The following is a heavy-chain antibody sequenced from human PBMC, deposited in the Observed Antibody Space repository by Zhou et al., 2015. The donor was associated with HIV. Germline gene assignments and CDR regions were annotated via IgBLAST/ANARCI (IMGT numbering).Heavy chain of an antibody. CDR2: ISGSVDSR. D-gene: IGHD3-16*01. CDR1: GFSFATNG. Sequence: EVQLLQSGGSVGAAGGGSLRLSCTASGFSFATNGMSWVRQAPGKGLEWVAGISGSVDSRFXADSVKGRFTISRDDSKNTLYLQMDSLRVEDTATYYCAKTGRVHLWLHLGELRDLFDFWGQGTLVTVSS. CDR3: AKTGRVHLWLHLGELRDLFDF. J-gene: IGHJ4*02. V-gene: IGHV3-23*01.